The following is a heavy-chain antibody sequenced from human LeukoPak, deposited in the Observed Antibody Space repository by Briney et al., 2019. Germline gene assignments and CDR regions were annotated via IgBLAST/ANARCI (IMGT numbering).Heavy chain of an antibody. CDR3: ARVLVAAAGGAFDI. Sequence: ASVKVSCKASGYTFTSYDINWVRQATGQGLEWMGWMNPNSGNTGYAQKFQGRVTMTRNTSISTAYMELSSLRSEDTAVYYCARVLVAAAGGAFDIWGQGTMVTVSS. CDR1: GYTFTSYD. V-gene: IGHV1-8*01. D-gene: IGHD6-13*01. J-gene: IGHJ3*02. CDR2: MNPNSGNT.